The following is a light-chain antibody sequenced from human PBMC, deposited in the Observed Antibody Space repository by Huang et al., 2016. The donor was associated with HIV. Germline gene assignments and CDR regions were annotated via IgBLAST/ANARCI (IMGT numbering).Light chain of an antibody. CDR1: QSSSSW. CDR2: KAS. V-gene: IGKV1-5*03. J-gene: IGKJ4*01. Sequence: DIQMTQSPSTLSASLGDRVTITCRASQSSSSWLAWYQQKPGKAPKLLIYKASGLESGVPSRFSGSGSGTEFTLTISSLQPDDFATYYCQQYTSYPFTFGGGTKVEI. CDR3: QQYTSYPFT.